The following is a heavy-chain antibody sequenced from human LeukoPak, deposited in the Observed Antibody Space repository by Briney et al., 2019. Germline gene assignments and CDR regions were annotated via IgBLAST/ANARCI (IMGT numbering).Heavy chain of an antibody. V-gene: IGHV1-18*01. J-gene: IGHJ4*02. CDR3: ARGGVDDYGGNGPFDY. D-gene: IGHD4-23*01. CDR2: ISAHKGYT. CDR1: GYTFTSYD. Sequence: GASVKVSCKASGYTFTSYDITWVRRAPGQGLEWMGWISAHKGYTKYSQRVQGRVVLTADTSTTTAYMELRSLRSDDTAVYYCARGGVDDYGGNGPFDYWGQGTLVTVSP.